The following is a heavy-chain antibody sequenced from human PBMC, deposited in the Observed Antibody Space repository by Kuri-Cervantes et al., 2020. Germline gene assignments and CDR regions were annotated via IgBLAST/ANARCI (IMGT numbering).Heavy chain of an antibody. J-gene: IGHJ4*02. CDR2: ISGSGGST. V-gene: IGHV3-23*01. Sequence: GGSLRLSCAASGFTFSSYAMSWVRQAPGKGLEWVSAISGSGGSTYYADSVKGRFTISRDNSKNTLYLQMNSLRAEDTAVYYCAKDIGLGYCSSTSCRVFDYWGQGTLVTVSS. D-gene: IGHD2-2*01. CDR3: AKDIGLGYCSSTSCRVFDY. CDR1: GFTFSSYA.